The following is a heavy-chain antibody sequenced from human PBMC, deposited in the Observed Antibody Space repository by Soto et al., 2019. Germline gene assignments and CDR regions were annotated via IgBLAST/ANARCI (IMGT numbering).Heavy chain of an antibody. V-gene: IGHV1-69*01. CDR1: GGTFSSYA. CDR2: IIPIFGTA. Sequence: QVQLVQSGAEVKKPGSSVKVSCKASGGTFSSYAISWVRQAPGQGLEWMGGIIPIFGTANYAQKFQGRVTITADESTGTAYMGLSSLGSEDTAVYYCASSDCSSTSCYAKMPYYYYYGMDVWGQGTTVTVSS. CDR3: ASSDCSSTSCYAKMPYYYYYGMDV. D-gene: IGHD2-2*01. J-gene: IGHJ6*02.